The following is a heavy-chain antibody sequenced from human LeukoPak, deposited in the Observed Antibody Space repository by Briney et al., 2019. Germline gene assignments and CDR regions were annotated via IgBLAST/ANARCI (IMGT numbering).Heavy chain of an antibody. CDR3: ARDPSGIAAAGTSYSYYYYYMDV. J-gene: IGHJ6*03. Sequence: GGSLRLSCAASGFTFSSFRMNWVRQAPGKGLVWVSRINSDGSSTSYADSVKGRFTISRDNAKNTLYLQMNSLRAEDTAVYYCARDPSGIAAAGTSYSYYYYYMDVWGKGTTVTISS. CDR1: GFTFSSFR. V-gene: IGHV3-74*01. CDR2: INSDGSST. D-gene: IGHD6-13*01.